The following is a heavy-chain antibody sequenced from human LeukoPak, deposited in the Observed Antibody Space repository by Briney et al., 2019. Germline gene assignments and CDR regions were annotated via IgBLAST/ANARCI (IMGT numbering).Heavy chain of an antibody. CDR3: ARPVRSDYDFWREVYGMDV. CDR1: GGSISSSSYY. CDR2: IYYSGST. D-gene: IGHD3-3*01. Sequence: SETLSLTCTVSGGSISSSSYYWGWIRQPPGKGLEWIRSIYYSGSTYYNPSLKSRVTISVDTSKNQFSLKLSSVTAADTAVYYCARPVRSDYDFWREVYGMDVWGQGTTVTVSS. J-gene: IGHJ6*02. V-gene: IGHV4-39*01.